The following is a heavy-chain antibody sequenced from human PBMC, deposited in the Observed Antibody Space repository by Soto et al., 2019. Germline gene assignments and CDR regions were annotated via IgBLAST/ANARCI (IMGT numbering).Heavy chain of an antibody. CDR2: IDPSDSQT. CDR3: ARQIYDSGTGPNFQYYFDS. J-gene: IGHJ4*02. D-gene: IGHD6-13*01. CDR1: GYSFAGYW. V-gene: IGHV5-10-1*01. Sequence: PGESLKISCKGSGYSFAGYWITWVRQKPGKGLEWMGRIDPSDSQTYCSPSFRGHVTISVTKSITTVFLQWSSLRASDTAMYYCARQIYDSGTGPNFQYYFDSWGQGTPVTVSS.